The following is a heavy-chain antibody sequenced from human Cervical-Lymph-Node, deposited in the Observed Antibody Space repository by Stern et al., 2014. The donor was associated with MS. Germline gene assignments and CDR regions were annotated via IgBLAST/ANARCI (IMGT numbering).Heavy chain of an antibody. J-gene: IGHJ6*02. CDR2: SSPSGGRT. CDR3: ARQNYCNGMDV. Sequence: QVQLVQSGAEVKKPGASVKVSCKASGYTFTSDYMHWVRRAPRQGLEWMVVSSPSGGRTSYAQKCQGRVTMTRDTSTTTVHMELSSLRSEDTAVYYCARQNYCNGMDVWGQGTTVTVSS. V-gene: IGHV1-46*01. CDR1: GYTFTSDY.